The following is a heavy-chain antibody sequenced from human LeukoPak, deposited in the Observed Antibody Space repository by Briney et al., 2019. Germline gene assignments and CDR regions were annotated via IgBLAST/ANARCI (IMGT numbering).Heavy chain of an antibody. J-gene: IGHJ4*02. Sequence: SETLSLTCTVSGGSINTYYWTWVRQPPGKGLEWIAFIHYSGSTNYNPSLKSRVTMSADTSKNQFSLRLSSVTAADTAVYYCARLGPATFDYWGQGTLVTVSS. D-gene: IGHD2-2*01. V-gene: IGHV4-59*01. CDR2: IHYSGST. CDR1: GGSINTYY. CDR3: ARLGPATFDY.